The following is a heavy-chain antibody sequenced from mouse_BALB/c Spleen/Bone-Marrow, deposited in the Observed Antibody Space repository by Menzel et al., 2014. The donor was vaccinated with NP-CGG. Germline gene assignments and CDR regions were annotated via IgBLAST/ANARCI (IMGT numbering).Heavy chain of an antibody. J-gene: IGHJ3*01. CDR2: IRLKSNNYAT. CDR1: GFTFSNYW. CDR3: TTGFAY. V-gene: IGHV6-6*02. Sequence: EVKVEESGGGLAQPGGSMKLSCVASGFTFSNYWMNWVRQSPGKGLEWVAEIRLKSNNYATHYAESVKGRFTISRDDSKRSVYLQMNNLRAEDTGIYYCTTGFAYWGQGTLVTVSA.